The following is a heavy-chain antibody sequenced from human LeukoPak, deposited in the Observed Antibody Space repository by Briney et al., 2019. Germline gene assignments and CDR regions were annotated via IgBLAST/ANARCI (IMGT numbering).Heavy chain of an antibody. CDR1: GYTFTNYG. D-gene: IGHD3-10*01. V-gene: IGHV1-18*01. Sequence: ASVKVSCKASGYTFTNYGITWVRQAPGQGLEWRGWISAYNGNTNYAENLQGRVTMTTDTSTNTAYMELRSLRSDDTAVYYCAKTITMARGPPGGWFDPWGQGTLVTVSS. CDR3: AKTITMARGPPGGWFDP. J-gene: IGHJ5*02. CDR2: ISAYNGNT.